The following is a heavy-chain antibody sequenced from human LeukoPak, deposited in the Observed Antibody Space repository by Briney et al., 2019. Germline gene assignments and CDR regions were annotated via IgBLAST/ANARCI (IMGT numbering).Heavy chain of an antibody. J-gene: IGHJ4*02. V-gene: IGHV1-2*02. Sequence: ASVKVSFKASGYTFTGYYTHWVRQAPGQGLEWMGWINPNSGGTNYAQKFQGRVTMTRDTSISTAYMELSRLRSDDTAVYYCARGILIDYYDSSGYLAYFDYWGQGTLVTVSS. CDR2: INPNSGGT. D-gene: IGHD3-22*01. CDR1: GYTFTGYY. CDR3: ARGILIDYYDSSGYLAYFDY.